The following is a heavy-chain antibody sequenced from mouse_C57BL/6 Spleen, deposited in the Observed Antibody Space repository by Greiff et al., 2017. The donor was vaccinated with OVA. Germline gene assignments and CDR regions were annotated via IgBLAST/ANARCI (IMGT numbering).Heavy chain of an antibody. CDR3: ARTGSSYVDYYFDY. D-gene: IGHD1-1*01. CDR1: GYTFTDYY. V-gene: IGHV1-26*01. Sequence: VQLQQSGPELVKPGASVKISCKASGYTFTDYYMNWVKQSHGKSLEWIGDINPNNGGTSYNQKFKGKATLTVDKSSSTAYMELRSLTSEDSAVYYCARTGSSYVDYYFDYWGQGTTLTVSS. CDR2: INPNNGGT. J-gene: IGHJ2*01.